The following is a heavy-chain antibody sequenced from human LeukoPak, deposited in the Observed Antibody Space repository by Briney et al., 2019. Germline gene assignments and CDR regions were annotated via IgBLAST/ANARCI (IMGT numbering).Heavy chain of an antibody. D-gene: IGHD4-23*01. CDR2: IASDGSST. CDR1: GFTFRSYW. Sequence: GGSLRLSCTASGFTFRSYWMHWVRQIPGKGLVWVSRIASDGSSTTYADSVKGRFSISRDNAKNTLYLQMNSLRVEDTAVYYCARGRPHGNDYWGQGTLVTVSS. CDR3: ARGRPHGNDY. V-gene: IGHV3-74*01. J-gene: IGHJ4*02.